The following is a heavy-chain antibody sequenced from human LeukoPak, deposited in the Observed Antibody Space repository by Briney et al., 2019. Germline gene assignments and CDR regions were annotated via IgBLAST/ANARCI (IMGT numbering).Heavy chain of an antibody. CDR1: GGTFSSYA. J-gene: IGHJ4*02. Sequence: SVKVSCKASGGTFSSYAISWVRQAPGQGLEWMGGIIPIFGTANYAQKFQGRVTITADKSTSTAYMELSSLRSEDTAVYYCAVSSSWSRTWDYWGQGTLVTVSS. V-gene: IGHV1-69*06. CDR2: IIPIFGTA. CDR3: AVSSSWSRTWDY. D-gene: IGHD6-13*01.